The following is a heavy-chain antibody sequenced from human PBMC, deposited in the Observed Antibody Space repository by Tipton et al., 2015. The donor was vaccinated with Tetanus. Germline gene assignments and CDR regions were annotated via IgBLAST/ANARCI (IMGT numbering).Heavy chain of an antibody. CDR3: VADFWSGYYSGGDF. CDR2: INSDGGST. V-gene: IGHV3-74*01. D-gene: IGHD3-3*01. J-gene: IGHJ4*02. Sequence: SLRLSCAASGFTFSKYWMHWVRQAAGKGLVWVSRINSDGGSTTYADFVKGRLTVSRDNTKNTVDLQMNGLRAEDTAVYYCVADFWSGYYSGGDFWGLGSQVTVSS. CDR1: GFTFSKYW.